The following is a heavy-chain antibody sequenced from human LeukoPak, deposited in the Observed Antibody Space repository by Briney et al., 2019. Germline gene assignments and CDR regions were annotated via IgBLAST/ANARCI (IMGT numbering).Heavy chain of an antibody. J-gene: IGHJ4*02. V-gene: IGHV3-30*02. CDR2: IPHDGSDE. Sequence: GGSLRLSCAASGFTLSNYAMHWVRQAPGKGLEWVAFIPHDGSDERYADSVKGRFTISRDNSKNTLYLQMNSLRAEDTAVYYCANSLGIGAREYFHHWGQGTLVTVS. CDR3: ANSLGIGAREYFHH. D-gene: IGHD6-6*01. CDR1: GFTLSNYA.